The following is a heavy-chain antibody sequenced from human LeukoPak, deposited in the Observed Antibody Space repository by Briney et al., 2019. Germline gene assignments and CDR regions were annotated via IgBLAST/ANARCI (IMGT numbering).Heavy chain of an antibody. CDR1: GFTFSTYG. D-gene: IGHD3-10*01. J-gene: IGHJ4*02. V-gene: IGHV3-33*01. Sequence: GGSVRLSCAASGFTFSTYGMHWVREAPGKGLEGVAVIWYDGSNKYCGDSVKGRFTISIDNSKNTLYLQMKSLRAEDTAVYYCARGVYGSGSYPPNHFDYWGQGTLVTVSS. CDR3: ARGVYGSGSYPPNHFDY. CDR2: IWYDGSNK.